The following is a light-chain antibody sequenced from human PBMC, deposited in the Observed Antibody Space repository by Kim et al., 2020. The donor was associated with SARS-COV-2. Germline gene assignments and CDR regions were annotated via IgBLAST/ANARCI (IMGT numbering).Light chain of an antibody. CDR3: NSRDSKDNVV. V-gene: IGLV3-19*01. CDR2: GKN. Sequence: SSELAQDPAVSVAFGQTVRITCQGDSLRSYYATWYQQKPGQAPILVIYGKNNRPSGIPDRFSGSSSGNTASLTITGTQAGDEADSYCNSRDSKDNVVFGG. CDR1: SLRSYY. J-gene: IGLJ2*01.